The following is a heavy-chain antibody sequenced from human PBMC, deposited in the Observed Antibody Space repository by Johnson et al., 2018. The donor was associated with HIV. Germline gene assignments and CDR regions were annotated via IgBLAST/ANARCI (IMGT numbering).Heavy chain of an antibody. D-gene: IGHD6-13*01. CDR1: GFTFSSYA. V-gene: IGHV3-30-3*01. J-gene: IGHJ3*02. CDR3: AKDMTPSQLAAFDI. CDR2: ISYAGANK. Sequence: VESGGGVVQPGRSLRLSCAASGFTFSSYAMHWVRQAPGKGLEWVAVISYAGANKYYADSVKGRFTISRDNAKNSLYLQMNSLRAEDTALYYCAKDMTPSQLAAFDIWGQGTMVTVSS.